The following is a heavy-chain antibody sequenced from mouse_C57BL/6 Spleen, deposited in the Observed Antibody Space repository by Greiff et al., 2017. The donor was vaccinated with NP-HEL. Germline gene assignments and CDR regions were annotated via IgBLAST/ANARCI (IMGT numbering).Heavy chain of an antibody. CDR2: IWWDDDK. V-gene: IGHV8-8*01. J-gene: IGHJ1*03. Sequence: QVTLKVSGPGILQPSQTLSLTCSFSGFSLSTFGMGVGWLRQPSGKGLEWLAHIWWDDDKYYNPAMKRRLPISKATSKNQVFLKLAEVDTADTATYYCARPHYYGSSPEDWYFDVWGTGTTVTVSS. CDR1: GFSLSTFGMG. D-gene: IGHD1-1*01. CDR3: ARPHYYGSSPEDWYFDV.